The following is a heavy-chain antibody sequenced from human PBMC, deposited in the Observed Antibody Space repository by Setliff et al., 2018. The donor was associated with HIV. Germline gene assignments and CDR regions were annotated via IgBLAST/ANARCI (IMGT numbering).Heavy chain of an antibody. CDR2: VYHTGST. D-gene: IGHD2-2*01. J-gene: IGHJ4*02. V-gene: IGHV4-38-2*01. Sequence: ETLSLTCGVSGYSMSSGYYWGWIRQPPGKGLEWTGNVYHTGSTYYNPSLKSRVTISVDTSKNQFSLKLSSVIAADTAVYYCARHAAGPDGPFDYWGQGTLVTVSS. CDR1: GYSMSSGYY. CDR3: ARHAAGPDGPFDY.